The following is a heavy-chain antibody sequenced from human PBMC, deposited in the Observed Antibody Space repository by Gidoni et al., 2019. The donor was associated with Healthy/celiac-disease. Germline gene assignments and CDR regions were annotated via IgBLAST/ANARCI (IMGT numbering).Heavy chain of an antibody. D-gene: IGHD6-13*01. CDR1: GFTFSSDS. CDR2: ISSSSSTI. Sequence: EVQLVESGGGLVQPGGSLRLSCAASGFTFSSDSMNWVRQAPGKGLEWVSYISSSSSTICYADSVKGRFTISKDNAKNSLYLQMNSLRDEDTAVYYCVTGYSSSWYGSGHFRFDYWGQGTLVTVSS. J-gene: IGHJ4*02. CDR3: VTGYSSSWYGSGHFRFDY. V-gene: IGHV3-48*02.